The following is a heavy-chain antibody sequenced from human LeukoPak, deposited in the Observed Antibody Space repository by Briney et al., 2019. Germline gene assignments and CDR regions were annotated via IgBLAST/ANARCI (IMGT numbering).Heavy chain of an antibody. CDR1: GFTFDDYA. V-gene: IGHV3-9*01. CDR3: AKDQYRSSYWYFDL. J-gene: IGHJ2*01. Sequence: PGRSLRLSCAASGFTFDDYAMHWVRQAPGKGLEWVSGISWNSGSIGYADSVKGRFTISRDNAKNSLYLQMNSLRAEDTALYYCAKDQYRSSYWYFDLWGRGTLVTVSS. D-gene: IGHD6-6*01. CDR2: ISWNSGSI.